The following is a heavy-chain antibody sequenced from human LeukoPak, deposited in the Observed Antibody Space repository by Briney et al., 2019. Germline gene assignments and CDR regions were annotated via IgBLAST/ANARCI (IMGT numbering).Heavy chain of an antibody. D-gene: IGHD1-26*01. V-gene: IGHV3-23*01. CDR3: AKLVGATSWFDP. CDR1: GFDFSDYG. CDR2: ISGSVGYT. J-gene: IGHJ5*02. Sequence: GGSLRLSCTASGFDFSDYGMSWVRQTPGKGLEWVSAISGSVGYTYHADSVKGRFTTSRDNAKNTLSLQMNSLRADDTAVYYCAKLVGATSWFDPWGQGTLVTVSS.